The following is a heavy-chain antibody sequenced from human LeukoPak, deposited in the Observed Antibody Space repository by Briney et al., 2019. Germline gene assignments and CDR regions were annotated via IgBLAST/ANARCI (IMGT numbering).Heavy chain of an antibody. CDR3: ARDGSEGYGSGLFMWFDP. CDR2: IFYTGST. D-gene: IGHD6-19*01. J-gene: IGHJ5*02. CDR1: GGSISGRY. Sequence: SETLSLTCTVSGGSISGRYWNWIRQPPGKGLEWMGYIFYTGSTNYNPSLKSRVTISVDTSKNQFSLKLTSVTAADTAVYYCARDGSEGYGSGLFMWFDPWGQGTLVTVSS. V-gene: IGHV4-59*11.